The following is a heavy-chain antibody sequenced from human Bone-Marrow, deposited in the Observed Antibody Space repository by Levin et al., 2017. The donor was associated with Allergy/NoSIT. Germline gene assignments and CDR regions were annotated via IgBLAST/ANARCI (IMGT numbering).Heavy chain of an antibody. Sequence: GESLKISCVPSGFNFTKYTMNWVRQAPGKGLQWVSSISGTSTYIFYADSVKGRFTISRDNAKQPLYLQMNGLRAEDTATCYCAGASLGAAYLDSWGQGTLVTVSS. CDR3: AGASLGAAYLDS. J-gene: IGHJ4*02. D-gene: IGHD1-26*01. CDR1: GFNFTKYT. CDR2: ISGTSTYI. V-gene: IGHV3-21*01.